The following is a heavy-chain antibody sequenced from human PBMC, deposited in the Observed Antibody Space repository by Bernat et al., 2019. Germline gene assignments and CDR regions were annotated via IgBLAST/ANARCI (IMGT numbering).Heavy chain of an antibody. CDR1: GGSFSGNY. Sequence: QVQLQQWGTGLLKPSETLSLTCAVYGGSFSGNYWSWIRQPPGRGLEWIGEFNHSGSTNYNPSLESRVSISIDTSKNQFSLKLSSMTAADTAMYFCARMTITTRRHFDSWGQGTLVTVSS. D-gene: IGHD1-14*01. V-gene: IGHV4-34*01. CDR3: ARMTITTRRHFDS. CDR2: FNHSGST. J-gene: IGHJ4*02.